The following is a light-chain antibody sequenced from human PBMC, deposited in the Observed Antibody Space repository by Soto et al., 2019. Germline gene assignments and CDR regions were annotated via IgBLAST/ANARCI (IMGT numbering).Light chain of an antibody. CDR1: SSNIGNNY. CDR2: DAH. Sequence: QSVLTQPPSVSAAPGQKVTISCSGSSSNIGNNYVSWYQQLPGTAPKLLIYDAHDRPSGIPDRFSGSKSGTSATLGITGLQTGDEADYYCGTWDSSLSAVVFGGGTKLTVL. CDR3: GTWDSSLSAVV. V-gene: IGLV1-51*01. J-gene: IGLJ2*01.